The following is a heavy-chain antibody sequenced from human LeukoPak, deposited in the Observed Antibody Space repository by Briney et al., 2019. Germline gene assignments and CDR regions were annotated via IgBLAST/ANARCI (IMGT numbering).Heavy chain of an antibody. CDR1: GFTFGDYT. CDR2: ITWDGNST. Sequence: GGSLRLSCAASGFTFGDYTFHWVRQPPGKGLEWVSLITWDGNSTYYADSVKGRFTISRDNSKNSLYLQMNSLRTEDTALYYCAKEDPLNYYYGDWGQGTLVIVSS. CDR3: AKEDPLNYYYGD. D-gene: IGHD3-10*01. J-gene: IGHJ4*02. V-gene: IGHV3-43*01.